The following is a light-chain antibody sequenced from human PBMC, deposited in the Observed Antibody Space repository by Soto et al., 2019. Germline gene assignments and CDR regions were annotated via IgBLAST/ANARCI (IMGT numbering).Light chain of an antibody. CDR2: LEGSGSY. J-gene: IGLJ3*02. CDR3: ETWDSNIGV. CDR1: SGHSSNI. Sequence: QSVLTQSSSASASLGSSVKLTCTLNSGHSSNIIAWHQQQPGKAPRYLMNLEGSGSYNKGGGVPDRFSGSSSGADRYLTISNLQFEDEADYYCETWDSNIGVFGGGTKLTVL. V-gene: IGLV4-60*02.